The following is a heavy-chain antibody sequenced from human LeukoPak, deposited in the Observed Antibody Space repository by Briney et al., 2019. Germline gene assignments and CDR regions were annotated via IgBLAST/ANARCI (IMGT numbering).Heavy chain of an antibody. J-gene: IGHJ6*02. Sequence: SETLSLTCAVYGGSFSGYYGSWIRQPPGKGLEWIGEINHSGSTNYNPSLKSRVTISVDTSKNQFSLKLSSVTAADTAVYYCASRYGDPSYYYGMDVWGQGTTVTVSS. V-gene: IGHV4-34*01. D-gene: IGHD4-17*01. CDR3: ASRYGDPSYYYGMDV. CDR1: GGSFSGYY. CDR2: INHSGST.